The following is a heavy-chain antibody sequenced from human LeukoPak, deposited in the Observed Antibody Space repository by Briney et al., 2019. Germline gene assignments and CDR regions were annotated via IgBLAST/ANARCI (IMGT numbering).Heavy chain of an antibody. Sequence: GGSLRLSCAAPGFTFSSYIMNWVRQAPGKGLEWVSSISSTSIYKYYADSVKGRFTISRDNAKDSLFLQMNSLRAEDTAIYYCARDPRIYCTNGICRDDYFDNWGQGTLVTVSS. CDR3: ARDPRIYCTNGICRDDYFDN. V-gene: IGHV3-21*01. CDR1: GFTFSSYI. D-gene: IGHD2-8*01. J-gene: IGHJ4*02. CDR2: ISSTSIYK.